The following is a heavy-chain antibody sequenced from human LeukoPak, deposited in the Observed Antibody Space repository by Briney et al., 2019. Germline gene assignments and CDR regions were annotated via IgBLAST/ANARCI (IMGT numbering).Heavy chain of an antibody. J-gene: IGHJ4*02. D-gene: IGHD2-15*01. V-gene: IGHV1-2*02. CDR3: AREVGAADTKHFDF. CDR2: INPHSGGT. Sequence: ASVKVSCKASGYTFTGYYIHWVRQAPGQGLEWMGWINPHSGGTNYAQKFQGRATMTRDTSITTAYMELSRLRSDDTAVYYCAREVGAADTKHFDFWGQGTLFTVSS. CDR1: GYTFTGYY.